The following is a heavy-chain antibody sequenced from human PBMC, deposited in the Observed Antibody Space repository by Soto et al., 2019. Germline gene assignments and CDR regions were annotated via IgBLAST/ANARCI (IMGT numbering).Heavy chain of an antibody. CDR1: GFTFGTHA. Sequence: QVRLVESGGGVVQPGRSLRLSCVASGFTFGTHAIHWVRQAPGKGLQWVALISYEGSNTYYADSVKGRFTISRDNSKNTLYLEMNTLRPEDTAVYYCARVTPGNNLYYFSGLDVWGQGTSVIVSS. V-gene: IGHV3-30-3*01. J-gene: IGHJ6*02. CDR2: ISYEGSNT. D-gene: IGHD1-1*01. CDR3: ARVTPGNNLYYFSGLDV.